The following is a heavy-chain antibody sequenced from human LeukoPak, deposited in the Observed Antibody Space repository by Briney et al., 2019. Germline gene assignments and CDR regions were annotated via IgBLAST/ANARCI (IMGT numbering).Heavy chain of an antibody. J-gene: IGHJ4*02. V-gene: IGHV3-30*04. CDR2: ISNDGSNK. Sequence: GGSLRLSCVASGFTFNIYPMHWVRQAPGTGLEWVALISNDGSNKYYADSVKGRFTISRDTSKNTLYLQMNSLRAEDTAVYYCTRLSGDNWNYGGNFDSWGQGTLVTVSS. CDR1: GFTFNIYP. CDR3: TRLSGDNWNYGGNFDS. D-gene: IGHD1-7*01.